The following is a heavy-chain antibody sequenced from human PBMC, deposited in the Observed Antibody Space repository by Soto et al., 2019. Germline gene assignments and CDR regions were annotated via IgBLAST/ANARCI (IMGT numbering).Heavy chain of an antibody. D-gene: IGHD3-10*01. CDR3: ARFRFMVRGVIVRDH. V-gene: IGHV4-34*01. Sequence: PSETLSLTCAVYGGSFSGYYWSWIRQPPGKGLEWIGEINHSGCTNYNPSLKSRVTISVDTSKNQFSLKLSSVTAADTAVYYCARFRFMVRGVIVRDHWGQGTLVTVSS. CDR1: GGSFSGYY. J-gene: IGHJ4*02. CDR2: INHSGCT.